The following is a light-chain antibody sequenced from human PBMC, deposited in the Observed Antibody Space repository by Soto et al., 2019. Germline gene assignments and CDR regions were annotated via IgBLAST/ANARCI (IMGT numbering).Light chain of an antibody. Sequence: QSVLTQPPSASGTPGQRVTISCSGRSSNIGANPVNWYQQLPGMAPTVLIYSNDQRPSGVPDRFSGSKSGTSASLAISGLQSEDEADYYCQSYDSTLSARYVFGTGTKLTVL. CDR3: QSYDSTLSARYV. V-gene: IGLV1-44*01. CDR1: SSNIGANP. CDR2: SND. J-gene: IGLJ1*01.